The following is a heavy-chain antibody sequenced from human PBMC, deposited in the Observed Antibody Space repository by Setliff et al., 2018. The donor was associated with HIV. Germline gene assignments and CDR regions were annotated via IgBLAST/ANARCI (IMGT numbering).Heavy chain of an antibody. V-gene: IGHV3-23*03. Sequence: SLRLSCAASGFTFSTYDMTWVRQAPGKGLEWVSLINGGGNYIQYADSVKGRFIISRDNSKNMLYLQMNSLRAEDTALYYCTKREAGAKPFDYWGRGTLVTVSS. CDR3: TKREAGAKPFDY. CDR2: INGGGNYI. J-gene: IGHJ4*02. D-gene: IGHD1-26*01. CDR1: GFTFSTYD.